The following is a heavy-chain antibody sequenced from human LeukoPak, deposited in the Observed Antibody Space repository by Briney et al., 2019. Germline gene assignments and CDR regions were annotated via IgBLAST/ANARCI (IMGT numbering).Heavy chain of an antibody. CDR3: AKGEGWQQPYYYYMDV. CDR2: IKQDGSEK. Sequence: QSGGSLRLSCAASGFTFSSYWMSWVRQAPGKGLEWVANIKQDGSEKYYVDSVKGRFTISRDNAKNSLYLQMNSLRAEDTAVYYCAKGEGWQQPYYYYMDVWGKGTTVTISS. V-gene: IGHV3-7*01. D-gene: IGHD6-13*01. J-gene: IGHJ6*03. CDR1: GFTFSSYW.